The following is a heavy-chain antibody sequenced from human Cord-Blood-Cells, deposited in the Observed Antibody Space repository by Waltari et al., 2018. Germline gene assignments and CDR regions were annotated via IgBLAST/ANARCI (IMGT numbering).Heavy chain of an antibody. CDR2: ISWNDDK. Sequence: QITLKESGPTLVKPTQTLTLTCTFSGFSLSTSGVGVGWIRQPPGKPLGWLALISWNDDKRYSPSLDSRPTITKDTSKTQVVRTMTNMDAVDTSTYYCAHSPRYLCFDYWGQGTLVTVSS. CDR3: AHSPRYLCFDY. CDR1: GFSLSTSGVG. J-gene: IGHJ4*02. V-gene: IGHV2-5*01. D-gene: IGHD3-10*02.